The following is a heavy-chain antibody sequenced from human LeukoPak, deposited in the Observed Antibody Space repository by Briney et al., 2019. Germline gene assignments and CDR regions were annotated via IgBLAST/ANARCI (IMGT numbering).Heavy chain of an antibody. V-gene: IGHV1-69*02. J-gene: IGHJ3*02. CDR3: ARGIRSSSAFDI. Sequence: GSSVKVSCKASGGTFSSYTISWVRQAPGQGLEWMGRIIPILGIANYAQKFQGRVTITADKSTSTAYMELSSLRSEDTAVYYCARGIRSSSAFDIWGQGTMVTVSS. D-gene: IGHD2-21*01. CDR2: IIPILGIA. CDR1: GGTFSSYT.